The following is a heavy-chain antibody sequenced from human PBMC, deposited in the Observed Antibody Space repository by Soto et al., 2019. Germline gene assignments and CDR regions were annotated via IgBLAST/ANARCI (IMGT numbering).Heavy chain of an antibody. V-gene: IGHV5-51*01. CDR2: IYPGDSDT. D-gene: IGHD3-9*01. CDR3: ARTPTYYDILTGPSTGYYYYGMDV. CDR1: GYSFTSYW. J-gene: IGHJ6*02. Sequence: GESLKISCKGSGYSFTSYWIGWVRQMTGKGLEWMGIIYPGDSDTRYSPSFQGQVTISADKSISTAYLQWSSLKASDTAMYYCARTPTYYDILTGPSTGYYYYGMDVWGQGTTVTVSS.